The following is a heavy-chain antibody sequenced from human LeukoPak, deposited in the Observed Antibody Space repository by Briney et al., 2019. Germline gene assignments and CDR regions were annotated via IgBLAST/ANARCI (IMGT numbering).Heavy chain of an antibody. V-gene: IGHV1-69*04. CDR2: IIPVLSIS. CDR3: ARLLSSNSWYYFDN. CDR1: GGILSNYA. Sequence: SVKVSCKASGGILSNYAISWVRQAPGQGLEWMGRIIPVLSISNYADKFQDRVTITVDKSASTVYMELRSLTYDDTAVYYCARLLSSNSWYYFDNWGQGTLVTVSS. J-gene: IGHJ4*02. D-gene: IGHD6-13*01.